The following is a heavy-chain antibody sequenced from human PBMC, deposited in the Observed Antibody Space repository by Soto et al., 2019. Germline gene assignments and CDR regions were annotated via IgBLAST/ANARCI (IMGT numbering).Heavy chain of an antibody. V-gene: IGHV1-69*13. Sequence: SVKVSCKASGGTFSSYAISWVRQAPGQGLEWMGGIIPIFGTANYAQKFQGRVTITADESTSTAYMELSSLRSEDTAVYFCARSLPYSSSWQRNSYYFDYWGQGTLVTVSS. CDR3: ARSLPYSSSWQRNSYYFDY. CDR2: IIPIFGTA. CDR1: GGTFSSYA. J-gene: IGHJ4*02. D-gene: IGHD6-13*01.